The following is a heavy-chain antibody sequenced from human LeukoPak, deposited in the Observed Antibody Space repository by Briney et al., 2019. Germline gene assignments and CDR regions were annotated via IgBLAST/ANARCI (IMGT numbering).Heavy chain of an antibody. CDR1: GFTVSNNY. CDR2: IYSGGGT. CDR3: GSSPYVWGIDH. J-gene: IGHJ4*02. Sequence: GGSLRLSRAASGFTVSNNYMSWVRQAPGKGLEWVSIIYSGGGTYYADSVKGRFTISRDNSKNTLHLQMKSLRANGTAVYYCGSSPYVWGIDHWGQGTPVTVSS. D-gene: IGHD3-16*01. V-gene: IGHV3-53*01.